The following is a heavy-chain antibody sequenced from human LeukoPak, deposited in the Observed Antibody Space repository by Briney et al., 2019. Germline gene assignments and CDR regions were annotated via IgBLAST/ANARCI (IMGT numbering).Heavy chain of an antibody. V-gene: IGHV3-30-3*01. D-gene: IGHD2-15*01. CDR1: GFTFSSYA. J-gene: IGHJ4*02. CDR2: ISYDGSNK. Sequence: GGSLRLSCAASGFTFSSYAMHWVRQAPGKGLEWVAVISYDGSNKYYADSVKGRFTISRDNSKNTLYLQMNSLRAEDTAVYYCARDLMVVAATRDYWGQGTLVTVSS. CDR3: ARDLMVVAATRDY.